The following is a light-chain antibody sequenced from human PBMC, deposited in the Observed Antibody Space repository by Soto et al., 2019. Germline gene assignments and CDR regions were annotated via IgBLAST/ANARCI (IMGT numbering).Light chain of an antibody. J-gene: IGKJ5*01. CDR3: QQYNNWPTGT. V-gene: IGKV3-15*01. CDR1: QSVSSN. CDR2: GAS. Sequence: EIVLTQSPGTLSLSPGERATLSCRASQSVSSNLAWYQQKPGQAPRLLIYGASTRANGIPARFSGSGSGTELTLTISSLQSEDFAVYDCQQYNNWPTGTFGQGTRLEIK.